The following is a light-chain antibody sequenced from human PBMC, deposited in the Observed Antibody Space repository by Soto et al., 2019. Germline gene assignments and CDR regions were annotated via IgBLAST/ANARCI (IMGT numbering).Light chain of an antibody. J-gene: IGKJ3*01. Sequence: EIVLTQSPATLSLSPGERATLSCRASQSVSSYLAWYQQKPGQAPRLLIYDASNRATGIPARFSGSGSGTDFNPTISSLEAEDFAVYYCQQRSNWPRGVTFGPGTKVDIK. CDR2: DAS. V-gene: IGKV3-11*01. CDR3: QQRSNWPRGVT. CDR1: QSVSSY.